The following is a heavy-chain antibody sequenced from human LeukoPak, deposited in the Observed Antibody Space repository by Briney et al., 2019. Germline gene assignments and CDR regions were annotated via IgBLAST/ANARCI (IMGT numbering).Heavy chain of an antibody. V-gene: IGHV4-59*12. CDR2: IYYSGST. D-gene: IGHD2-15*01. CDR1: GGSISSYY. J-gene: IGHJ6*04. CDR3: ARNRIVVVVAATRYYYYGMDV. Sequence: PSETLSLTCTVSGGSISSYYWSWIRQPPGKGLEWIGYIYYSGSTNYNPSLKSRVTISVDTSKNQFSLKLSSVTAADTAVYYCARNRIVVVVAATRYYYYGMDVWGKGTTVTVSS.